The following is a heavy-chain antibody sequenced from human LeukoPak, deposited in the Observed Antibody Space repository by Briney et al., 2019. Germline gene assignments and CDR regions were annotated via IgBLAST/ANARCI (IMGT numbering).Heavy chain of an antibody. CDR2: LSGSSSYI. CDR1: GFTFSSYC. J-gene: IGHJ4*02. Sequence: GGSLRLSCAASGFTFSSYCMHWVRQAPGKGLEWVSALSGSSSYIYYADSVKGRFTISRDNAKNSLYLQMNSLRAEDTAVYYCARDLNSVRAGQFDYWGQGTLVTVSS. D-gene: IGHD2-21*01. V-gene: IGHV3-21*01. CDR3: ARDLNSVRAGQFDY.